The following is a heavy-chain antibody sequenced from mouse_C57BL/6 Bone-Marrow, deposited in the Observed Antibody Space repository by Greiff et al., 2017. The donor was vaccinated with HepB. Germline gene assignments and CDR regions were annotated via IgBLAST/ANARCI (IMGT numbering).Heavy chain of an antibody. CDR2: IYPGDGDT. V-gene: IGHV1-80*01. D-gene: IGHD1-1*01. CDR3: ARSRPEYYGRAWFAY. CDR1: GYAFSSYW. J-gene: IGHJ3*01. Sequence: VQLQQSGAELVKPGASVKISCKASGYAFSSYWMNWVKQRPGKGLEWIGQIYPGDGDTNYNGKFKGKATLTADKSSSTAYMQLSSLTSEDSAVYFCARSRPEYYGRAWFAYWGQGTLVTVSA.